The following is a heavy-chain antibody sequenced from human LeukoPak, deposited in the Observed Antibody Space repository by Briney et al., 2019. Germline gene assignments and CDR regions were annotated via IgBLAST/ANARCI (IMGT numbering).Heavy chain of an antibody. D-gene: IGHD6-19*01. CDR3: ARDTAVAGTFFDY. J-gene: IGHJ4*02. CDR2: IKQDGSEK. Sequence: GGSLRLSCAASGFTFSSYWMSWVRQAPGKGLEWVANIKQDGSEKYYADSVKGRFTISRDNAKNSLYLQMNSLRAEDTAVYYCARDTAVAGTFFDYWGQGTLVTVSS. CDR1: GFTFSSYW. V-gene: IGHV3-7*01.